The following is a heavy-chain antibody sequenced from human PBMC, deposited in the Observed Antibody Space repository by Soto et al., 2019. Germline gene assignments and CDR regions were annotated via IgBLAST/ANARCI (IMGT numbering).Heavy chain of an antibody. J-gene: IGHJ4*02. CDR1: GGSISSGGYS. CDR3: ASSSGARYYDY. D-gene: IGHD2-15*01. V-gene: IGHV4-31*11. Sequence: SETLSLTCAVSGGSISSGGYSWSWIRQPPGKGLEWIGYIYYSGSTYYNPSLKSRVTISVDTSKNQFSLKLSSVTAADTAVYYCASSSGARYYDYWGQGTLVTVSS. CDR2: IYYSGST.